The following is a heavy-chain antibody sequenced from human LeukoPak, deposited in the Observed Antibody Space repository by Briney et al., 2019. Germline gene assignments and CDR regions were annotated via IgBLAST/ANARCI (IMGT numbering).Heavy chain of an antibody. CDR3: ARDSSTFGDPRPLDY. CDR1: GFTFGSYG. J-gene: IGHJ4*02. D-gene: IGHD4-17*01. CDR2: IWYDGSNK. V-gene: IGHV3-33*01. Sequence: PGGSLRLSCAASGFTFGSYGMHWVRQAPGKGLEWVAVIWYDGSNKYYADSVKGRFTISRDNSKNTLYLQMNSLRAEDTAVYYCARDSSTFGDPRPLDYWGQGTLVTVSS.